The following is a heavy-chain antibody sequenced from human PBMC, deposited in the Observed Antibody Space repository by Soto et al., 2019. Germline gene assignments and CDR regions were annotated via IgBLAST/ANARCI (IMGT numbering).Heavy chain of an antibody. J-gene: IGHJ3*02. CDR1: GGTFSSYS. D-gene: IGHD1-7*01. CDR2: IIPIFGTA. V-gene: IGHV1-69*13. CDR3: ASETGTTLWHDAFDI. Sequence: SVKVSCKASGGTFSSYSISWVRQAPGQGLEWMGGIIPIFGTANYAQKFQGRVTITADESTSTAYMELSSLRSEDTAVYYCASETGTTLWHDAFDIWGQGTMVTVSS.